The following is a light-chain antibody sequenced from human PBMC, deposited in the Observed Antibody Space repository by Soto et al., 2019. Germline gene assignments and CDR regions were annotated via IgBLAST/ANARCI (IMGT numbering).Light chain of an antibody. CDR1: QSFLHSNGSTY. CDR2: WGS. V-gene: IGKV2-28*01. Sequence: VMSLSQDPLTVTAGEPASVSCRYSQSFLHSNGSTYLDWYLQKPGQAPQLLIYWGSNRATGVPDRFSGSGSGTDFTLKISRVEAEDVGVYYCMQALQSPWTFGQETKVDIK. CDR3: MQALQSPWT. J-gene: IGKJ1*01.